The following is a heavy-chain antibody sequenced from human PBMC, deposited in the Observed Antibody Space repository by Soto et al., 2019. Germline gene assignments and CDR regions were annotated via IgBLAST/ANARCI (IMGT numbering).Heavy chain of an antibody. Sequence: PSETLSLTCAVYGGSFSGYYWSWIRQPPGKGLEWIGEINHSGSTNYNPSLKSRVTISVDTSKNQFSLKLSSVTAADTAVYYCARVPHVGVPAASNWFDPWGQGTLVTVSS. D-gene: IGHD2-2*01. V-gene: IGHV4-34*01. CDR2: INHSGST. J-gene: IGHJ5*02. CDR3: ARVPHVGVPAASNWFDP. CDR1: GGSFSGYY.